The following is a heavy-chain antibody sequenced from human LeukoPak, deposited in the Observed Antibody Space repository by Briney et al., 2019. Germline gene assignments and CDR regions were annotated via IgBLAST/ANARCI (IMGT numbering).Heavy chain of an antibody. CDR2: IIPIFGTA. CDR1: GYTFTSYG. J-gene: IGHJ4*02. D-gene: IGHD7-27*01. Sequence: GASVKVSCKASGYTFTSYGISWVRQAPGQGLEWMGRIIPIFGTANYAQKFQGRVTITTDESTSTAYMELSSLRSEDTAVYYCASSGERYYFDYWGQGTLVTVS. CDR3: ASSGERYYFDY. V-gene: IGHV1-69*05.